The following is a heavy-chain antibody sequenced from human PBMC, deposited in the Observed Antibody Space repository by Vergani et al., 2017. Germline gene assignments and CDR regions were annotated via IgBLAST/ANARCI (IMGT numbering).Heavy chain of an antibody. D-gene: IGHD5-24*01. J-gene: IGHJ3*02. CDR3: ARDHRDYNNYPGTFDI. Sequence: QVQLVESGGGLVKPGGSLRLSCAASGFRFSDHYMTWIRQAPGKGLEWVSYISNSGNTIEYADSVKARFSISRENAKSSLFLQMDSLRAEDTAVYYCARDHRDYNNYPGTFDIWGQGSMVTVSS. CDR2: ISNSGNTI. V-gene: IGHV3-11*01. CDR1: GFRFSDHY.